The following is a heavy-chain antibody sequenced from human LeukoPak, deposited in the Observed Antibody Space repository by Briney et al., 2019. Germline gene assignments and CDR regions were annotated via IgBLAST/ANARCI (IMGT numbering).Heavy chain of an antibody. V-gene: IGHV3-7*01. CDR3: ARDYGNDAFDI. D-gene: IGHD3-16*01. J-gene: IGHJ3*02. CDR1: GFTFSTYW. CDR2: IKQDGSEK. Sequence: PGGSLRLSCAVSGFTFSTYWMSWVRQAPGKGLEWVAHIKQDGSEKYYVDSVKGRFTISRDNAKNSLYLQLISLRAEDTAVYYCARDYGNDAFDIWGQGAMVTVSS.